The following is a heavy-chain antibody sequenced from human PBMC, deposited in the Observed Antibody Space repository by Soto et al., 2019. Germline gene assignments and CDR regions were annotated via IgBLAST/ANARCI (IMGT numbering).Heavy chain of an antibody. CDR3: ARDKITGLFDY. D-gene: IGHD2-8*02. J-gene: IGHJ4*02. V-gene: IGHV4-59*01. CDR1: GASITPYY. CDR2: VSSTGST. Sequence: SETLSLTCTVSGASITPYYWNWIRQSPGKGLEWIVSVSSTGSTVYNPSLTCRVTVSLDTSKNQFSLTLNSVTAADTAVYYCARDKITGLFDYWGQGTLVTVS.